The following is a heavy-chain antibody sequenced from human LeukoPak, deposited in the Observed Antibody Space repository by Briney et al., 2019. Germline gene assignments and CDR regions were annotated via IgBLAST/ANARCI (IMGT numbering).Heavy chain of an antibody. CDR1: YY. J-gene: IGHJ4*02. CDR2: ISSSGSTI. V-gene: IGHV3-11*04. D-gene: IGHD1-1*01. Sequence: YYWGWIRRPPGKGLEWVSYISSSGSTIYYADSVKGRFTISRDNAKNSLYLQMNSLRAEDTAVYYCARGSKLTTGTMGDLDYWGQGTLVTVSS. CDR3: ARGSKLTTGTMGDLDY.